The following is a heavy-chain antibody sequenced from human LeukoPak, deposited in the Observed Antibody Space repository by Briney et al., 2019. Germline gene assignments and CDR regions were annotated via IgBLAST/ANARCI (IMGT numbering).Heavy chain of an antibody. J-gene: IGHJ6*03. Sequence: GGSLRLSCAASAFTLSSYGMHWVRQAPGKGLEWVAYYDRTNEQYAHSVKGRFRSSRDNSNNILYLQMNSLRTEDTAVYYCAKDRCSNGIGCYYYYMEVWGKGTTVAISS. CDR2: YDRTNE. V-gene: IGHV3-30*02. D-gene: IGHD2-8*01. CDR1: AFTLSSYG. CDR3: AKDRCSNGIGCYYYYMEV.